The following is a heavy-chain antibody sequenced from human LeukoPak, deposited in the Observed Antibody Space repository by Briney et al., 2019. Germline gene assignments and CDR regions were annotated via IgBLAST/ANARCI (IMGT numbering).Heavy chain of an antibody. D-gene: IGHD1-14*01. V-gene: IGHV3-30*04. CDR2: ISYDGSNK. CDR1: GFTSSSYA. CDR3: ARSGIGDAFDI. J-gene: IGHJ3*02. Sequence: GGSLRLSCAASGFTSSSYAMHWVRQAPGKGLEWVAVISYDGSNKYYADSVKGRFTISRDNSKNTLYLQMNSLRAEDTAVYYCARSGIGDAFDIWGQGTMVTVSS.